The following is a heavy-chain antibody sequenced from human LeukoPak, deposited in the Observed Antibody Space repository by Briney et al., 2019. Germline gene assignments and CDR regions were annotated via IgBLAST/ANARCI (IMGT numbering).Heavy chain of an antibody. J-gene: IGHJ5*02. D-gene: IGHD2-21*01. CDR2: INHSVST. CDR1: GGSFSGYY. CDR3: ARCIHWFDP. V-gene: IGHV4-34*01. Sequence: SQTLSLTCAVYGGSFSGYYWSWIRQPPGQGLEWSGEINHSVSTNYNPSLTSRVTISVDTSKNQFSLTLSSVTAADTAVYCCARCIHWFDPCGQGTLVTVSS.